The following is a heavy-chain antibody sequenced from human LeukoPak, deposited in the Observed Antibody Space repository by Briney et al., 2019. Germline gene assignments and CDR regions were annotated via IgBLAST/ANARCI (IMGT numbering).Heavy chain of an antibody. CDR3: AREDEAKDFDY. V-gene: IGHV1-46*01. CDR1: GYTFTSYY. CDR2: INPSGGST. J-gene: IGHJ4*02. Sequence: ASVKVSCKASGYTFTSYYMHWVRQAPGQELEWMGIINPSGGSTSYAQKFQGRVTMTRDTSTSTVYMELSSLRSEDTAVYYCAREDEAKDFDYWGQGTLVTVSS.